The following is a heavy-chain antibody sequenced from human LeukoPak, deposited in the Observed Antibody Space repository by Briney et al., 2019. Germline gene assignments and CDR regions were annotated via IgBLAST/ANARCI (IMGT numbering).Heavy chain of an antibody. CDR3: AHVRSTIFGNYMDV. CDR1: GFSLSTSGVG. D-gene: IGHD3-3*01. J-gene: IGHJ6*03. CDR2: IYWDDDK. V-gene: IGHV2-5*02. Sequence: ESGPTLVKPTQTLTLTCTFSGFSLSTSGVGVGWIRQPPGKALECLALIYWDDDKRYSPSLKSRLTITKDTSKNQVVLTMTNMDPVDTATYYCAHVRSTIFGNYMDVWGKGTTVTVSS.